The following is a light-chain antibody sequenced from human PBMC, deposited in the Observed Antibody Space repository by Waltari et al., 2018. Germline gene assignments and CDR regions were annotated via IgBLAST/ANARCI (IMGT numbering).Light chain of an antibody. CDR3: ISYTTSDTMI. J-gene: IGLJ2*01. Sequence: QSALTQPASVSGSPGQSITISCTGPSSDVGAYNYVSWYQQHPGKVPKLIIYDVSHRPSGVSFRFSGSKSDNTASLTISGLQAEDEADYYCISYTTSDTMIFGGGTKLTVL. CDR1: SSDVGAYNY. V-gene: IGLV2-14*03. CDR2: DVS.